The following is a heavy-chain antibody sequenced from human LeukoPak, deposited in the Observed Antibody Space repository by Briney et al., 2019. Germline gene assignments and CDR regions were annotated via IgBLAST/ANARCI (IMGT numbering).Heavy chain of an antibody. V-gene: IGHV1-18*01. CDR1: GYAFTNYA. D-gene: IGHD2-2*01. CDR3: ARGYCSSATCRHFDY. J-gene: IGHJ4*02. CDR2: ISVYNGNT. Sequence: ASVKVSCKASGYAFTNYAISWVRQAPGQGLEWMGWISVYNGNTSYAQKLQGRVTMTADTSTTTAYMELRSLRSDDTAVYYCARGYCSSATCRHFDYWGQGALVTVSS.